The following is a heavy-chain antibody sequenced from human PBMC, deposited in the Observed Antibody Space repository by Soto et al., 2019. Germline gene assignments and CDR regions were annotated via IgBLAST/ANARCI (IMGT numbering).Heavy chain of an antibody. CDR3: ARQLPYGGNSYYGMDV. CDR2: IYPGDSDI. V-gene: IGHV5-51*01. Sequence: GESLKISCKGSGYSFTSYWIGWVRQMPGKGLEWMGIIYPGDSDIRYSPSFQGQVTISADKSISTAYLQWSGLKASDTAIFYCARQLPYGGNSYYGMDVWGQGTTVTVSS. CDR1: GYSFTSYW. J-gene: IGHJ6*02. D-gene: IGHD2-15*01.